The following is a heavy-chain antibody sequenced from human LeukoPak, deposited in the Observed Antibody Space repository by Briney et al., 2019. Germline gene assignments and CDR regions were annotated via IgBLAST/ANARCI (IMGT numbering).Heavy chain of an antibody. CDR2: IYTSGST. D-gene: IGHD6-19*01. CDR3: ARVRQWLFDY. J-gene: IGHJ4*02. CDR1: GGSISSYY. Sequence: SETLSLTCTVSGGSISSYYWSWIRQPAGKGLEWIGRIYTSGSTNYNPSLKSRVTISVDKSKNQLSLKLSSVTAADTAVYYCARVRQWLFDYWGQGTLVTVSS. V-gene: IGHV4-4*07.